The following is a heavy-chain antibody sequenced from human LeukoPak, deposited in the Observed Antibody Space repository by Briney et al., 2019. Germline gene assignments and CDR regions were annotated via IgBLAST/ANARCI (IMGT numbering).Heavy chain of an antibody. J-gene: IGHJ4*02. CDR1: GFTSASHA. Sequence: GGSLRLSCVGSGFTSASHAMSWARQAPGKGLEWVSGISDSGGATRYADSVKGRFTISKDNSKNTLYLQIDSLRDEDTAVYYCAKAYSSGWSPFDYWGQGTLVTVSS. V-gene: IGHV3-23*01. D-gene: IGHD6-19*01. CDR3: AKAYSSGWSPFDY. CDR2: ISDSGGAT.